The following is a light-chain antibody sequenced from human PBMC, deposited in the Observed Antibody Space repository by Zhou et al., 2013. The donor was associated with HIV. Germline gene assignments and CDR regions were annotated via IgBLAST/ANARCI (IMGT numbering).Light chain of an antibody. CDR2: AAS. CDR3: QQYNSYST. J-gene: IGKJ2*01. CDR1: QDIRKY. V-gene: IGKV1-16*01. Sequence: DIQMTQSPSSLSASVGDRVTITCQASQDIRKYLNWYLQKPGQSPKLLIYAASSLQSGVPSRFSGSGSGTEFTLTISSLQPDDFATYYCQQYNSYSTFGQGTKLEIK.